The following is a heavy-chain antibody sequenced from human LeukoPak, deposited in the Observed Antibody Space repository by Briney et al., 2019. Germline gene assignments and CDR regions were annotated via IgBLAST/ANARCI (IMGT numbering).Heavy chain of an antibody. CDR1: GGSISSYY. Sequence: SETLSLTCTVSGGSISSYYWSWIRQPPGKGLEWIGYIYCSGSTNYNPSLKSRVTISVDTSKNQFSLKLSSVTAADTAVYYCARGTYYDFWSGLDYWGQGTLVTVSS. J-gene: IGHJ4*02. D-gene: IGHD3-3*01. V-gene: IGHV4-59*01. CDR2: IYCSGST. CDR3: ARGTYYDFWSGLDY.